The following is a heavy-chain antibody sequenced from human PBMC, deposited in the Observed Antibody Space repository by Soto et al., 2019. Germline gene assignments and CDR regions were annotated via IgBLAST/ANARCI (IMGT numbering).Heavy chain of an antibody. D-gene: IGHD2-15*01. V-gene: IGHV3-21*01. CDR3: ARDLGGLTSGIAAYDY. CDR2: ISSSSSYI. CDR1: GFTFSSYS. Sequence: GSLRLSCAASGFTFSSYSMNWVRQAPGKGLEWVSSISSSSSYIYYADSVKGRFTISRDNAKNSLYLQMNSLRAEDTAVYYCARDLGGLTSGIAAYDYWGQGTLVTVSS. J-gene: IGHJ4*02.